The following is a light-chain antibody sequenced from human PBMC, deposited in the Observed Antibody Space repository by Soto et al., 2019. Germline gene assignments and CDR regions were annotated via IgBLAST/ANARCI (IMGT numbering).Light chain of an antibody. V-gene: IGKV1-33*01. CDR1: HDITNY. CDR2: DAS. Sequence: IQMTQSPSSLSASVGDRVTITCQASHDITNYLTWYQQKPGKAPKLLIYDASKLEVGVPSRFSGSGSGTDFIFTISSLQPEDSATYYCQQYDNLPLTFGGGTKVDIK. J-gene: IGKJ4*01. CDR3: QQYDNLPLT.